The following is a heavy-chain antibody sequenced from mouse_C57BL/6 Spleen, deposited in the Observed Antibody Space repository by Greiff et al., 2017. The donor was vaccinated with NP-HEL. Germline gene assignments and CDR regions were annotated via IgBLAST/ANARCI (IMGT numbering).Heavy chain of an antibody. CDR1: GYAFSSSW. CDR2: IYPGDGDT. V-gene: IGHV1-82*01. Sequence: ESGPELVKPGASVKISCKASGYAFSSSWMNWVKQRPGKGLEWIGRIYPGDGDTNYNGKFKGKATLTADKSSSTAYMQLSSLTSEDSAVYFCAREDGYGGAMDYWGQGTSVTVSS. CDR3: AREDGYGGAMDY. D-gene: IGHD2-2*01. J-gene: IGHJ4*01.